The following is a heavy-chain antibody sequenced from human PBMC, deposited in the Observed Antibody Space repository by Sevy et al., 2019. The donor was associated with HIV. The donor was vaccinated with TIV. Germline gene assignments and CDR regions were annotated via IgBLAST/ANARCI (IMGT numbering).Heavy chain of an antibody. J-gene: IGHJ6*02. CDR2: IKSITDGGTT. CDR1: GFTFSSYS. Sequence: GGSLRLSCVASGFTFSSYSMNWVRQAPGKGLEWVGRIKSITDGGTTDYAAPVKGRFTISRDDSKTTLYLQMNSLKTEDTAVYYCTTTRDYGDYAGGMDVWGQGTTVTVSS. CDR3: TTTRDYGDYAGGMDV. V-gene: IGHV3-15*01. D-gene: IGHD4-17*01.